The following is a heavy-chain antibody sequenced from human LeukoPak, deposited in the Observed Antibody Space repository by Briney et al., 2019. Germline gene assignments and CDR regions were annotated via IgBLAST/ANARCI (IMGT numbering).Heavy chain of an antibody. V-gene: IGHV1-18*01. CDR1: GYTFTSYG. CDR3: ARDISGSGWIYYYYYMDV. D-gene: IGHD6-19*01. CDR2: ISAYNGNT. Sequence: ASVKVSCKASGYTFTSYGISWVRQAPGQGLEWMGWISAYNGNTNYAQKLQGRVTMTTDTSTSTAYMELRSLRSDDTAVYYCARDISGSGWIYYYYYMDVGGKGTTVTVSS. J-gene: IGHJ6*03.